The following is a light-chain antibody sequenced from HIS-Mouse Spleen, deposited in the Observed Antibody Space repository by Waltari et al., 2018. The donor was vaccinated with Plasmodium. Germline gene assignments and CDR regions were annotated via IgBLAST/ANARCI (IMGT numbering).Light chain of an antibody. Sequence: QSALTQPRSVSGSPGQSVTISCTGTRSDVGGYNYVSCYHQHPGKAPKLMIYDVSKRPSGVPDRFSGSKSGNTASLTISGLQAEDEADYYCCSYAGSYTLVFGGGTKLTVL. CDR1: RSDVGGYNY. V-gene: IGLV2-11*01. CDR2: DVS. J-gene: IGLJ2*01. CDR3: CSYAGSYTLV.